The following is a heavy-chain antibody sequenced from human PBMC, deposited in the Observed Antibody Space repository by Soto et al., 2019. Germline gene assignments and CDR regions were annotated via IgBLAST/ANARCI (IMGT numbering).Heavy chain of an antibody. CDR2: IIPIFGTA. CDR1: GYTFTSYG. J-gene: IGHJ6*02. CDR3: ARLDIVVVPAAIHGMDV. D-gene: IGHD2-2*02. Sequence: GASVKVSCKASGYTFTSYGISWVRQAPGQGLEWMGWIIPIFGTANYAQKFQGRVTITADESTSTAYMELSSLRSEDTAVYYCARLDIVVVPAAIHGMDVWGQGTTVTVSS. V-gene: IGHV1-69*13.